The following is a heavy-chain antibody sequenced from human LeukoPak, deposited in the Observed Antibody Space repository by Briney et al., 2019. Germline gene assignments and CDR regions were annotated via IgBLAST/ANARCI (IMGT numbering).Heavy chain of an antibody. V-gene: IGHV3-64*01. CDR2: ISSNGGST. CDR3: ARMAVAYYYDY. Sequence: GGSLRLSCAASGFTFSSYAKHWVRQAPGKGLEYVSAISSNGGSTYYANSVKGRFTISRDNSKNTLYLQMGSLRAEDMAVYYCARMAVAYYYDYWGQGTLVTVSS. D-gene: IGHD5-24*01. J-gene: IGHJ4*02. CDR1: GFTFSSYA.